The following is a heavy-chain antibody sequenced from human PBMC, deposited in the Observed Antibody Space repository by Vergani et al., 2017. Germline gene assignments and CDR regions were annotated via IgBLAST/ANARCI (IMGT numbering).Heavy chain of an antibody. V-gene: IGHV1-46*01. J-gene: IGHJ4*02. CDR2: INPSGGST. CDR3: ARGLHYVWGSRYYFDY. CDR1: GYTFTSYY. Sequence: QVQLVQSGAEVKKPGASVKVSCKASGYTFTSYYMHWVRQAPGQGLEWMGIINPSGGSTSYAQKFQGRVTMTRDTSTSTVYMELSSLRSEDTAVYYCARGLHYVWGSRYYFDYWGQGTLVTVSS. D-gene: IGHD3-16*01.